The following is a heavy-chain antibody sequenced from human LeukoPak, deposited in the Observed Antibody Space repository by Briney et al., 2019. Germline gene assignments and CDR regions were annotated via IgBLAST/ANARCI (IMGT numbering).Heavy chain of an antibody. CDR3: ARHYRFGESHMDV. CDR2: INHSGST. J-gene: IGHJ6*03. Sequence: PSETLSLTCAIYSGSFSGYYWNWIRQPPGKGLEWIGEINHSGSTNYNPSLKSRVTISLDTSKNQFSLKLTSVTAADTAVYYCARHYRFGESHMDVWGKGTTVTISS. CDR1: SGSFSGYY. V-gene: IGHV4-34*01. D-gene: IGHD3-10*01.